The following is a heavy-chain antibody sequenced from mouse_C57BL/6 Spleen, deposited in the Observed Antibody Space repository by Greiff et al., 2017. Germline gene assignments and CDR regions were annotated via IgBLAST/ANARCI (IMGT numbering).Heavy chain of an antibody. D-gene: IGHD1-1*01. V-gene: IGHV1-74*01. CDR1: GYTFTSYW. J-gene: IGHJ2*01. Sequence: QVQLKQPGAELVKPGASVKVSCKASGYTFTSYWMHWVKQRPGQGLEWIGRIHPSDSDTNYNQKFKGKATLTVDKSSSTAYMQLSSLTSEDSAVYYCAISLLLRFSICDYWGQGTTLTVSS. CDR2: IHPSDSDT. CDR3: AISLLLRFSICDY.